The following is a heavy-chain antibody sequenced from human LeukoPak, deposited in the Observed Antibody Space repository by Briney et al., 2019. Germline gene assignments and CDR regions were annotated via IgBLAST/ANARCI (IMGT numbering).Heavy chain of an antibody. Sequence: PGGSLRLSCAASGFTFSSYGMHWVRQAPGKGLEWVAFIRYDGSNKYYADSVKGRFTISRDNSKNTLYLQMNSLRAEDTAVYYCAKDRIHFYYGSGSFDYWGQGTLVTVSS. V-gene: IGHV3-30*02. CDR3: AKDRIHFYYGSGSFDY. D-gene: IGHD3-10*01. CDR1: GFTFSSYG. CDR2: IRYDGSNK. J-gene: IGHJ4*02.